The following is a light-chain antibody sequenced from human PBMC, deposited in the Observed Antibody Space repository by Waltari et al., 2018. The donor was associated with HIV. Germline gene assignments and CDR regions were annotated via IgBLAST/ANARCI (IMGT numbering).Light chain of an antibody. V-gene: IGLV1-40*01. CDR3: QSYDSSLSGHVL. Sequence: QSVLTQPPSVSGAPGQRVTISCTGSRSNIGAGYGVHWYQQLPGTAPQLPIYDNSHRPSGVPARFSGSKSGTSASLAITGLQTEDEADYYCQSYDSSLSGHVLFGGGTKLTVL. CDR1: RSNIGAGYG. J-gene: IGLJ2*01. CDR2: DNS.